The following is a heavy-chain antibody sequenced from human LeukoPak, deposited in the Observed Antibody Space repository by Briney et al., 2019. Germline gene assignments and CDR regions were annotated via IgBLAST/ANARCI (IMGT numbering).Heavy chain of an antibody. J-gene: IGHJ4*02. CDR2: ISAYNGNT. Sequence: GASVKVSCKASGYTFTSYGISWVRQAPGQGLEWMGWISAYNGNTNYAQKLQGRVTMTTDTSTSTAYMELRSLRSDDTAVYYCARDFDQFLTGLFDYWGQGTLVTVSS. D-gene: IGHD3-9*01. CDR3: ARDFDQFLTGLFDY. V-gene: IGHV1-18*01. CDR1: GYTFTSYG.